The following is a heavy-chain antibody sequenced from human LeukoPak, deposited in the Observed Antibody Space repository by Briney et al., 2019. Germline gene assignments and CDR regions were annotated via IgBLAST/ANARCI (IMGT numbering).Heavy chain of an antibody. V-gene: IGHV1-2*02. J-gene: IGHJ5*02. Sequence: ASVKVSCKASGYTFTGYYMHWVRQAPRQGLEWMGWINPNSGGTNYAQKLQGRVTMTTDTSTSTAYMELRSLRSDDTAVYYCARGRYSSDYNWFDPWGQGTLVTVSS. CDR1: GYTFTGYY. CDR3: ARGRYSSDYNWFDP. D-gene: IGHD6-19*01. CDR2: INPNSGGT.